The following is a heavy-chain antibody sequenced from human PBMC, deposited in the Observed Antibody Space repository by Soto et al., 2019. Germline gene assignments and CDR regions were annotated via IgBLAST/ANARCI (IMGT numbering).Heavy chain of an antibody. V-gene: IGHV4-38-2*02. CDR2: MFHSGST. CDR1: VDFISIGYD. CDR3: ERGHLVVVTTVGWFDP. D-gene: IGHD2-2*01. Sequence: NPSATXSLTCSFSVDFISIGYDFFWIRQPPGKGLECIGSMFHSGSTHYNPSLNSRVTISVDTSKNHFSLRLSSVTASDTAVYYSERGHLVVVTTVGWFDPWGQGTLVTVSS. J-gene: IGHJ5*02.